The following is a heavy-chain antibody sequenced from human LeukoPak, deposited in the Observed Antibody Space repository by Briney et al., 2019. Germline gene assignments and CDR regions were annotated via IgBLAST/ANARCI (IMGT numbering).Heavy chain of an antibody. CDR1: GFTFSRYA. CDR3: VKDGSGSYYTYYFDY. Sequence: GGSLRLSCSASGFTFSRYAMHWVHQAPGKGLEYVSAISSNGGSTYYADSVKGRFTISRDNSKNTLYLQMSSLRAEDTAVYYCVKDGSGSYYTYYFDYWGQGTLVTVSS. V-gene: IGHV3-64D*06. D-gene: IGHD3-10*01. CDR2: ISSNGGST. J-gene: IGHJ4*02.